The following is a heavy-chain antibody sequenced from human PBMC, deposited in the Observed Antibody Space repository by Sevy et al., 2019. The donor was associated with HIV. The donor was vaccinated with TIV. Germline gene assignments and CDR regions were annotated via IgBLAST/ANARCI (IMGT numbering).Heavy chain of an antibody. V-gene: IGHV3-30*04. CDR3: ARESPRREYYYDSSGYYGMDV. D-gene: IGHD3-22*01. CDR2: ISYDGSNK. Sequence: GGSLRLSCAASGFTFSSYAMHWVRQAPGKGLEWVAVISYDGSNKYYADSVKGQFTISRDNSKNTLYLQMNSLRAEDTAVYYCARESPRREYYYDSSGYYGMDVWGQGTTVTVSS. J-gene: IGHJ6*02. CDR1: GFTFSSYA.